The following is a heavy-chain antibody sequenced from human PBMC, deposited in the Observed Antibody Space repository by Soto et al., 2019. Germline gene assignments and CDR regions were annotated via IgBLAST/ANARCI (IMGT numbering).Heavy chain of an antibody. D-gene: IGHD2-15*01. Sequence: TLSLTCTVSGGSISSGDYYWSWIRQPPGKGLEWIGYIYYSGSTYYNPSLKSRVTISVDTSKNQFSLKLSSVTAADTAVYYCARGVVVGGFDPWGQGTLVTVSS. CDR1: GGSISSGDYY. V-gene: IGHV4-30-4*01. CDR3: ARGVVVGGFDP. CDR2: IYYSGST. J-gene: IGHJ5*02.